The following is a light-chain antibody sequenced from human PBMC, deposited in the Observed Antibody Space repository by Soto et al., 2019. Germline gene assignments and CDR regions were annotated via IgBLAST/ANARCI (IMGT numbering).Light chain of an antibody. J-gene: IGLJ2*01. CDR3: SSYAGSNIVV. Sequence: SVLTQPPSGSGSPGQSGTISCTGTSSDVGGYNYVSWYQQHPGKAPKLMIYEVSKRPSGVPDRFSGSKSGNTASLTVSGLQAEDEADYYCSSYAGSNIVVFGGGPKVTVL. CDR2: EVS. CDR1: SSDVGGYNY. V-gene: IGLV2-8*01.